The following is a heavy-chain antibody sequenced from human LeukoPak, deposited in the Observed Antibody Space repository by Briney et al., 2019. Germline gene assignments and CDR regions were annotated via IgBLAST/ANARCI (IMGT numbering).Heavy chain of an antibody. D-gene: IGHD3-22*01. CDR2: IYYSGST. CDR3: ARVADYYDSSGYHDAFDI. J-gene: IGHJ3*02. V-gene: IGHV4-39*07. CDR1: GGSISSSSYY. Sequence: SETLSLTCTVSGGSISSSSYYWGWIRQPPGKGLEWIGSIYYSGSTYYNPSLKSRVTISVDTSKNQFSLKLSSVTAADTAVYYCARVADYYDSSGYHDAFDIWGQGTMVTVSS.